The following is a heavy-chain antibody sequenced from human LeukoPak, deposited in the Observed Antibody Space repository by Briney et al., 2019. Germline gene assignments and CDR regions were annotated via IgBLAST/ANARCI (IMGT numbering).Heavy chain of an antibody. J-gene: IGHJ4*02. V-gene: IGHV1-18*01. CDR3: ARVSSRSSYFDFWSGYAFDY. D-gene: IGHD3-3*01. Sequence: GASVKVSCKASGYTFTSYGISWVRQAPGQGLEWMGWISTYNGHTNYAQKFQDRVTMTTDTSTSTVNMELESLTSDDTAVYYCARVSSRSSYFDFWSGYAFDYWGQGTLVTVSS. CDR1: GYTFTSYG. CDR2: ISTYNGHT.